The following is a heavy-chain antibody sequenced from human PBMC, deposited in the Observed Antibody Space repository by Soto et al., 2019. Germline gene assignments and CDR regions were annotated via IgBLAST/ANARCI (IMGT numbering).Heavy chain of an antibody. CDR2: MNPNSGNT. CDR1: GYTFTSYD. CDR3: ARGGYYDFWSGYPYNWFDP. V-gene: IGHV1-8*01. J-gene: IGHJ5*02. Sequence: ASVKFSCKASGYTFTSYDINWVRQATGQGLEWMGWMNPNSGNTGYAQKFQGRVTMTRNTSISTAYMELSSLRSEDTAVYYCARGGYYDFWSGYPYNWFDPWGQGTLVTVSS. D-gene: IGHD3-3*01.